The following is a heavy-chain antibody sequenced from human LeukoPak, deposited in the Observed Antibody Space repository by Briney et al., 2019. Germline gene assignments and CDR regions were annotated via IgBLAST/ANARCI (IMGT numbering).Heavy chain of an antibody. CDR1: GYSFTSYW. J-gene: IGHJ6*02. CDR3: ARYRGNYYHYYGMDV. CDR2: IYPGDSDT. Sequence: GESLKISCKGSGYSFTSYWIGWVRQMPGKGLEWMGIIYPGDSDTRYSPSFQGQVTISADKSISTAYLQWSSLKASDTAMYYCARYRGNYYHYYGMDVWGQGTTVTVSS. D-gene: IGHD1-26*01. V-gene: IGHV5-51*01.